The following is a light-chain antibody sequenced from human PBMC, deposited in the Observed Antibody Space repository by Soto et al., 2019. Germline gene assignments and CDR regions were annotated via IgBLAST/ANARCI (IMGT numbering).Light chain of an antibody. CDR1: QGIAGY. Sequence: DIQVTQSPFSVSASLADRVTTTCRASQGIAGYLAWYQHKPGRTPEVLIPGASRLQSGVPARFSGSGSGTDFTLSINSLQPEDFATYYCQQAYSFPITFGQGTRVEIK. CDR2: GAS. V-gene: IGKV1D-12*01. CDR3: QQAYSFPIT. J-gene: IGKJ5*01.